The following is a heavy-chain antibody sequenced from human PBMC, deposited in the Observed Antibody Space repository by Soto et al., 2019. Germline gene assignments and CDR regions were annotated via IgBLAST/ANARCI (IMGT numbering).Heavy chain of an antibody. D-gene: IGHD3-22*01. V-gene: IGHV4-39*01. CDR3: ARQRRGGYYDSSSYNLFDY. CDR1: GDSISSSSYY. CDR2: IYYSGST. Sequence: QLQLQESGPGLVKPSETLSLTCTVSGDSISSSSYYWGWIRQPPGKGLEWIGSIYYSGSTYYNLSLKSRVTISIDTSKNQFSLKMNSVTAADTAVYYCARQRRGGYYDSSSYNLFDYLGQGTLVSVSS. J-gene: IGHJ4*02.